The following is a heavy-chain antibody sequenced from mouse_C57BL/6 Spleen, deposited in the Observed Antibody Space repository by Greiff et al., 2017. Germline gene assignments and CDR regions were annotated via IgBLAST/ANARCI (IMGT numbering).Heavy chain of an antibody. CDR1: GFTFSDYY. Sequence: EVQLQQSEGGLVQPGSSMKLSCTASGFTFSDYYMAWVRQVPEKGLEWVANINYDGSSTYYLDSLKSRFIISRDNAKNILYLQMSSLKSEDTATYYCAREGGPFDYWGQGTTLTVSS. CDR3: AREGGPFDY. J-gene: IGHJ2*01. V-gene: IGHV5-16*01. CDR2: INYDGSST.